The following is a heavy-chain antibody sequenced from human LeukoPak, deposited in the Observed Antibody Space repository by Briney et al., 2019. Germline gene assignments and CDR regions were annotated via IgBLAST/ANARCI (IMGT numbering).Heavy chain of an antibody. Sequence: GGSLRLSCAAFGFTFSSYAMHWVRQAPGKGLEWVAVISYDGSNKYYADSVKGRFTISRDNSKNTLYLQMNSLRAEDTAVYYCARDRGGSYYFDYWGQGTLVTVSS. CDR3: ARDRGGSYYFDY. V-gene: IGHV3-30-3*01. J-gene: IGHJ4*02. D-gene: IGHD1-26*01. CDR1: GFTFSSYA. CDR2: ISYDGSNK.